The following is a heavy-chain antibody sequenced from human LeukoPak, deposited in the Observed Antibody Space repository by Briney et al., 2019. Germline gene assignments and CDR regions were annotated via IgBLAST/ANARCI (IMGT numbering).Heavy chain of an antibody. CDR2: ISGSGGST. V-gene: IGHV3-23*01. Sequence: GGSLRLSCAASGFTFSSYAMSWVRQAPGKGLEWVSAISGSGGSTYYADSVKGRFTISRDNSKNTLYLQMNSLRAEDTAVYYCARAKLWFGELAAFDIWGQGTMVTVSS. J-gene: IGHJ3*02. CDR3: ARAKLWFGELAAFDI. D-gene: IGHD3-10*01. CDR1: GFTFSSYA.